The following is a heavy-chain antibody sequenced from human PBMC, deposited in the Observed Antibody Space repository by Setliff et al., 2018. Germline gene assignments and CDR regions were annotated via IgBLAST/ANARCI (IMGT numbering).Heavy chain of an antibody. J-gene: IGHJ4*02. CDR2: MSYDGTNK. Sequence: GGSLRLSCAASGFTFSGYSMNWVRQAPGKGLEWVAGMSYDGTNKYYADSVKGRFTISRDKSKNTLCLQMNSLRAEDTAVYYCVRDLHWGFDYWGLGTLVTVSS. CDR1: GFTFSGYS. V-gene: IGHV3-30*03. D-gene: IGHD7-27*01. CDR3: VRDLHWGFDY.